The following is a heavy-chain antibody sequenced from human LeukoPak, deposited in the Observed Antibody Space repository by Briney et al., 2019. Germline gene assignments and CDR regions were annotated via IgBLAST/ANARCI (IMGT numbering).Heavy chain of an antibody. V-gene: IGHV3-21*01. CDR1: GFTSSSYS. CDR3: ARDGGDIVVVPAAPPAY. Sequence: GGSLRLSCAASGFTSSSYSMNWVRQAPGKGLEWVSSISSSSSYIYYADSVKGRFTISRDNAKNSLYLQMNSLRAEDTAVYYCARDGGDIVVVPAAPPAYWGQGTLVTVSS. J-gene: IGHJ4*02. D-gene: IGHD2-2*01. CDR2: ISSSSSYI.